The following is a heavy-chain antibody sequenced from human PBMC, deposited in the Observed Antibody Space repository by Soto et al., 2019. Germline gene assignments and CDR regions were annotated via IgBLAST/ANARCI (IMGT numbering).Heavy chain of an antibody. V-gene: IGHV4-59*06. CDR3: ARDKITGLFDY. Sequence: SETLSLTCTASGGSISSYYWSWIRQHPVKGLEWIGYISNSGRTYYNPSLKSRLTISLDSSENQFSLRLTSVTAADTAVYYCARDKITGLFDYWGQGTLVTVSS. CDR1: GGSISSYY. CDR2: ISNSGRT. J-gene: IGHJ4*02. D-gene: IGHD2-8*02.